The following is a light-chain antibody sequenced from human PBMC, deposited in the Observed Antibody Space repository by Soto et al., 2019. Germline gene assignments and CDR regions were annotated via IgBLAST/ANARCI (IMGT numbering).Light chain of an antibody. CDR3: NSYTRSSNYV. CDR2: DVS. CDR1: SSDVGGYNY. J-gene: IGLJ1*01. V-gene: IGLV2-14*01. Sequence: QSALTQPASVSGSPGQSITISCTGTSSDVGGYNYVSWYQQHPGKAPKLMIYDVSNRPSGVSNRFSGSKSGNTASLTISGLQAEDEADYYCNSYTRSSNYVFGTGTKLTVL.